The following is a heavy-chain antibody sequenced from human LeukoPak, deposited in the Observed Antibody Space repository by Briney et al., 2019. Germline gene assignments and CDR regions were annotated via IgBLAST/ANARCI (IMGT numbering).Heavy chain of an antibody. V-gene: IGHV3-23*01. D-gene: IGHD1-1*01. CDR3: AKGQELDDGVFDS. CDR2: IRSNGETT. CDR1: GFTFSSYA. Sequence: GGSLRLSCAASGFTFSSYAMSWVRQAPGKGLEWVSTIRSNGETTYNADSVKGRFTISRDNSKKTLYLQLNSLRVEGTAIYYCAKGQELDDGVFDSWGQGTLVTVSS. J-gene: IGHJ4*02.